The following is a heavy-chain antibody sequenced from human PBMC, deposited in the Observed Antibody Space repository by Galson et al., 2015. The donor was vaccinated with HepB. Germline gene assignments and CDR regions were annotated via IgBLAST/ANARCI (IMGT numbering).Heavy chain of an antibody. Sequence: SVKVSCKASGYTFTSYGISWVRQAPGQGLEWMGWISAYNGNTNYAQKLQGRVTMTTDTSTSTAYMELRSLRSDDTAVYYCARPPRAAIHYYGSGIGWFDPWGQGTLVTVSS. D-gene: IGHD3-10*01. CDR1: GYTFTSYG. J-gene: IGHJ5*02. CDR3: ARPPRAAIHYYGSGIGWFDP. CDR2: ISAYNGNT. V-gene: IGHV1-18*01.